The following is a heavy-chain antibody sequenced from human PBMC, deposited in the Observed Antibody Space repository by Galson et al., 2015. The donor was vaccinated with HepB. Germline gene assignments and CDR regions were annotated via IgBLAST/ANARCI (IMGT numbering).Heavy chain of an antibody. V-gene: IGHV1-46*01. Sequence: SVKVSCKASGYAFTSYYMHWVRQVPGQGLEWMGIINPSGGRTSYAQKFQGRFSMTRDTSTSTVYMELSSLRSEDTAVYYCARGGFGELYYSYNGMDAWGQGTTVTVSS. J-gene: IGHJ6*02. CDR2: INPSGGRT. CDR1: GYAFTSYY. D-gene: IGHD3-10*01. CDR3: ARGGFGELYYSYNGMDA.